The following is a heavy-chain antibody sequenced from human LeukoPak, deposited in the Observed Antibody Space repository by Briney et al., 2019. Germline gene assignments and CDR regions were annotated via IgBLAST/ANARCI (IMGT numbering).Heavy chain of an antibody. Sequence: GGSLRPSCAASGFTVSGNHMSWVRQSPEKGLEWVAIIESSGDMVYANSVKGRFTISRDNSKNTVSLQLNSLRAEDTAMYYCARATYSRYWYFDPWGRGTLVTVSS. CDR3: ARATYSRYWYFDP. D-gene: IGHD1-26*01. J-gene: IGHJ2*01. CDR1: GFTVSGNH. V-gene: IGHV3-66*01. CDR2: IESSGDM.